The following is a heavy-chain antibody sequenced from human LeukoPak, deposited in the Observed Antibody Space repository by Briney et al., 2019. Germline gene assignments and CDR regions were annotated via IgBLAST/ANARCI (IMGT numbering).Heavy chain of an antibody. CDR1: GFTFSSYG. D-gene: IGHD2-2*01. CDR3: AKDRIVVVPAALDY. V-gene: IGHV3-30*02. CDR2: IRYDGSNK. Sequence: PGGSPRLSCAASGFTFSSYGMHWVRQAPGKGLEWVAFIRYDGSNKYYADSVKGRFTISRDNSKNTLYLQMNSLRAEDTAVYYCAKDRIVVVPAALDYWGQGTLVTVPS. J-gene: IGHJ4*02.